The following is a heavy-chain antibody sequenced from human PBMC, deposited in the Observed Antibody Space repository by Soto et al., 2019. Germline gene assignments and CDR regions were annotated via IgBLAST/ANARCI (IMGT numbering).Heavy chain of an antibody. CDR1: GFTFSSYG. D-gene: IGHD3-22*01. J-gene: IGHJ6*02. CDR2: IKGSGGET. Sequence: PGGSLRLSCAASGFTFSSYGMSWVRQAPGKGLEWVATIKGSGGETFYADSVKGRFTISRDNSDNTLYLQMNSLRAEDTAIYYCPKIVVFGPPYHYRMAVWGQGTPV. V-gene: IGHV3-23*01. CDR3: PKIVVFGPPYHYRMAV.